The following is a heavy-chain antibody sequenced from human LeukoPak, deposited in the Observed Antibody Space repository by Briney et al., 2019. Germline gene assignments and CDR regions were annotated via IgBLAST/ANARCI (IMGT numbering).Heavy chain of an antibody. V-gene: IGHV1-18*04. CDR2: ISAYNGNT. CDR1: GYTFTSYG. CDR3: ARNMRANYGDYGVDY. D-gene: IGHD4-17*01. Sequence: ASVKVSCKASGYTFTSYGISWVRQAPGQGLEWMGWISAYNGNTNYAQKLQGRVTMTTDTSTSTAYMELRSLSSDDTAVYYCARNMRANYGDYGVDYWGQGTLVTVSS. J-gene: IGHJ4*02.